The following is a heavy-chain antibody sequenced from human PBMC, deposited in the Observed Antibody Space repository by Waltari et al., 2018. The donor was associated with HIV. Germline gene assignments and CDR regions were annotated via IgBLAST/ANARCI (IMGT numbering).Heavy chain of an antibody. CDR1: GGSISSYY. CDR3: ARQTAMVTSYFDY. Sequence: QVHLQESRPGLVKPSETLSLTCTVPGGSISSYYRSWIRQPPGKGLEWIGYIYYSGSTTYNPSLKSRVTISVDTSKNQFSLKLSSVTAADTAVYYCARQTAMVTSYFDYWGQGTLVTVSS. D-gene: IGHD5-18*01. J-gene: IGHJ4*02. V-gene: IGHV4-59*01. CDR2: IYYSGST.